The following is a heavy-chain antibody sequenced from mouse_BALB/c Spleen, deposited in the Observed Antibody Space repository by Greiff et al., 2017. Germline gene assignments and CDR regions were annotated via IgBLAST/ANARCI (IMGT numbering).Heavy chain of an antibody. D-gene: IGHD3-1*01. CDR2: IYPGNVNT. Sequence: VQLQQSGPELVKPGASVRISCKASGYTFTSYYIHWVKQRPGQGLEWIGWIYPGNVNTKYNEKFKGKATLTADKSSSTAYMQLSSLTSEDSAVYFCARSGIGYFDFWGAGTTVTVSS. V-gene: IGHV1S56*01. J-gene: IGHJ1*01. CDR1: GYTFTSYY. CDR3: ARSGIGYFDF.